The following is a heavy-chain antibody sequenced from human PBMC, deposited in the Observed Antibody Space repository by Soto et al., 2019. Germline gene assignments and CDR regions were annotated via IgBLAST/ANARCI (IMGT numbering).Heavy chain of an antibody. CDR3: AKDPRSYGDYAEDFDY. CDR1: GFTFSSYA. V-gene: IGHV3-23*01. D-gene: IGHD4-17*01. CDR2: ISGSGGST. J-gene: IGHJ4*02. Sequence: EVQLLESGGGLVQPGGSLRLSCAASGFTFSSYAMSWVRQAPGKGLEWVSAISGSGGSTYYADSVKGRFTISRDNSKNTLYLQMNRLRAEATAVYYCAKDPRSYGDYAEDFDYWGQGTLVTVSS.